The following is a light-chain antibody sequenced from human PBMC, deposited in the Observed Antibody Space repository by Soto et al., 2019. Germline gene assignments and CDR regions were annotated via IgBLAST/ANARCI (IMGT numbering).Light chain of an antibody. J-gene: IGLJ1*01. CDR3: CSYAGSNTYV. CDR2: EGS. CDR1: SSEVGNYNL. V-gene: IGLV2-23*01. Sequence: QSALTQPASVSGSPGQSITISCTGTSSEVGNYNLVSWYQQHPGKAPKLVIYEGSKRPSGVSNRFSGFKSGNTASLTISGLQAEDEADYHCCSYAGSNTYVFGTGTKLTVL.